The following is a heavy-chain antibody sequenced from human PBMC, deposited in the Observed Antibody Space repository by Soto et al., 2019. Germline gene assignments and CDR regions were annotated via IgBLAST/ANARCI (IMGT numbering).Heavy chain of an antibody. V-gene: IGHV3-23*01. Sequence: PGGSLRLSCAASGFTFSSYAMSWVRQAPGKGLEWVSAISGSGGSTYYADSVKGRFTISRDNSKNTLYLQMNSLRAEDTAVYYCAKDPVVEYQLLLNYFDYWGQGTLVTVSS. J-gene: IGHJ4*02. D-gene: IGHD2-2*01. CDR3: AKDPVVEYQLLLNYFDY. CDR1: GFTFSSYA. CDR2: ISGSGGST.